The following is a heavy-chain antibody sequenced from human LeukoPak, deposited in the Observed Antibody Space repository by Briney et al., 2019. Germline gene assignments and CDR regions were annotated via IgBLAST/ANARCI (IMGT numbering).Heavy chain of an antibody. CDR3: ARDSTERGYSYGFDY. V-gene: IGHV1-24*01. D-gene: IGHD5-18*01. CDR1: GYTLTELS. CDR2: FDPEDGET. J-gene: IGHJ4*02. Sequence: ASVKVSCKVSGYTLTELSMHWVRQAPGKGLEWMGGFDPEDGETIYAQKFQGGVTMTEDTSTSTAYMELRSLRSDDTAVYYCARDSTERGYSYGFDYWGQGTLVTVSS.